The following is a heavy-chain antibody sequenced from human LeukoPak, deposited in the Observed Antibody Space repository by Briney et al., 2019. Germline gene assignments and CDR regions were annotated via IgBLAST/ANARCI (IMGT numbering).Heavy chain of an antibody. CDR1: GFTFSSYA. J-gene: IGHJ6*02. CDR3: AKDADSSGWYWLGSYYGMDV. D-gene: IGHD6-19*01. CDR2: ISGSGGST. V-gene: IGHV3-23*01. Sequence: GGSLRLSCAASGFTFSSYAMSWVRQAPGKGLEWVSAISGSGGSTYYADFVKGRFTVSRDNSKNTLYLQMNSLRAEDTAVYYCAKDADSSGWYWLGSYYGMDVWGQGTTVTVSS.